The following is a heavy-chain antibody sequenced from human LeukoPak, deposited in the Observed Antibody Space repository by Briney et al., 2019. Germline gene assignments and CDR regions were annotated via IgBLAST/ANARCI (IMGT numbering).Heavy chain of an antibody. CDR2: INTNTGNP. D-gene: IGHD1-26*01. CDR3: ARPNSGNYFSAFDY. CDR1: GYTFTNHP. J-gene: IGHJ4*02. V-gene: IGHV7-4-1*02. Sequence: ASVKVSCKASGYTFTNHPMNWVRQAPGQGLEWMGWINTNTGNPTSAQGFTGRFVFSLDTSVSTAYLQISSLKAEDTAVYYCARPNSGNYFSAFDYWGQGTLVTVSS.